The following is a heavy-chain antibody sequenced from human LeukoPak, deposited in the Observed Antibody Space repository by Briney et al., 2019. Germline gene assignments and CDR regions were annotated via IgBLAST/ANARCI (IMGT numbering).Heavy chain of an antibody. J-gene: IGHJ6*03. Sequence: ASVKVSCKASGGTFSSYAISWVRQAPGQGLEWMGWINPNSGGTNYAQKFQGRVTMTRDTSISTAYMELSRLRSDDTAVYYCASAYYYYYMDVWGKGTTVTVSS. CDR2: INPNSGGT. CDR3: ASAYYYYYMDV. CDR1: GGTFSSYA. V-gene: IGHV1-2*02.